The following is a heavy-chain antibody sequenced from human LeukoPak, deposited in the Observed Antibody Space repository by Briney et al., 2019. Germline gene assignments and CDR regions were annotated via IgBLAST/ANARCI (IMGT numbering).Heavy chain of an antibody. CDR3: ARGVWDYYDSSGYYFDY. CDR1: GFTFSSYA. V-gene: IGHV3-64*01. CDR2: ISSNGGST. D-gene: IGHD3-22*01. Sequence: SGGSLRLSCAASGFTFSSYAMHWVRQAPGKGLEYVSAISSNGGSTYYANSVKGRFTISRDNSKNTLYLQMGSLRAEDMAVYYCARGVWDYYDSSGYYFDYWGQGTLVTVSS. J-gene: IGHJ4*02.